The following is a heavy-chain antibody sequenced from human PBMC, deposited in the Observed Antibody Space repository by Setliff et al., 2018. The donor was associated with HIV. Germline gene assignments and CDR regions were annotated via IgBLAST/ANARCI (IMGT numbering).Heavy chain of an antibody. CDR3: AEWFDGYDAFDI. CDR1: GLTFSSYA. J-gene: IGHJ3*02. V-gene: IGHV3-23*01. D-gene: IGHD3-3*01. Sequence: GSLRLSCAASGLTFSSYAMSWVRQAPGKGLEWVSTISGSGGGTYYADSVKGRFTISRDNSKNALYLQMNSLRAEDTAVYYCAEWFDGYDAFDIWGQGTMVTVSS. CDR2: ISGSGGGT.